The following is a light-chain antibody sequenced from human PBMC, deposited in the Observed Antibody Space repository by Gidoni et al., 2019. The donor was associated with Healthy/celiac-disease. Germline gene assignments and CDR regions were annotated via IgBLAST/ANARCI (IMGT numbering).Light chain of an antibody. V-gene: IGKV1-33*01. Sequence: DIQMTQSPSSLSASVGDRVTITCQASQDISNYLNWYQQKPGKAPKLLIYDASNLETGVPSRVSGSGSGTDFTFTISSLQPEDIATYYCQQYDNLPRTFXQXTKVEIK. CDR1: QDISNY. J-gene: IGKJ1*01. CDR3: QQYDNLPRT. CDR2: DAS.